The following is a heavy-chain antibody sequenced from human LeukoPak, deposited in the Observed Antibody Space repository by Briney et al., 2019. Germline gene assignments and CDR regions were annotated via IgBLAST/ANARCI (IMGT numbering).Heavy chain of an antibody. J-gene: IGHJ5*02. CDR1: GFTFSSYS. Sequence: GGSLRLSCAASGFTFSSYSMNWVRQAPRKGLEWVSSISSSSSYIYYADSVKGRFTISRDNAKNSLYLQMNSLRAEDTAVYYCARDGIQDCSSTSCYGGWFDPWGQGTLVTVSS. V-gene: IGHV3-21*01. D-gene: IGHD2-2*01. CDR2: ISSSSSYI. CDR3: ARDGIQDCSSTSCYGGWFDP.